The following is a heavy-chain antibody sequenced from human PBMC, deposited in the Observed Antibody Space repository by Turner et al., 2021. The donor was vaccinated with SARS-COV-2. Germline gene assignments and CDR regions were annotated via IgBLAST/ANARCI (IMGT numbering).Heavy chain of an antibody. D-gene: IGHD2-15*01. CDR1: GFAFSSIS. V-gene: IGHV3-23*01. J-gene: IGHJ6*02. Sequence: EVQVLASGRGLVQPGGSLRLSSSASGFAFSSISMTWVRQAPGRGLEWISRVSPDGGITYYADSVKGRLTIARDNYKNTVYLQMNSLRAEDTAIYYWANGGSVDVWGQGTTVTVSS. CDR3: ANGGSVDV. CDR2: VSPDGGIT.